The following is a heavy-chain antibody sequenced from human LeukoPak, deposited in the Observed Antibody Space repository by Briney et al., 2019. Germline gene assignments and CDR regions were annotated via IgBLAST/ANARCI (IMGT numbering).Heavy chain of an antibody. D-gene: IGHD3-22*01. V-gene: IGHV4-59*01. CDR3: ARVDDSSGYLDY. J-gene: IGHJ4*02. CDR2: IYYSGST. Sequence: PSETLSLTCAVYGGSFSGYYWSWIRQPPGKGLEWIGYIYYSGSTNYNPSLKSRVTISVDTSKNQFSLKLSSVTAADTAVYYCARVDDSSGYLDYWGQGTLVTVSS. CDR1: GGSFSGYY.